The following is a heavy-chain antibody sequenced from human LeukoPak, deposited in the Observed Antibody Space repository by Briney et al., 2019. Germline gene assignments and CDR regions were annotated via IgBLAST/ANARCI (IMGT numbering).Heavy chain of an antibody. CDR1: GGSISSSTYY. J-gene: IGHJ4*02. CDR3: ARAIRGDMVRGAVDY. D-gene: IGHD3-10*01. CDR2: IHSSGTT. Sequence: PSETLSLTCTVSGGSISSSTYYWGWIRQPPGKGLEWIGHIHSSGTTFYNPSLKSRLAISEDTSKNQFSLRLSSVTAADTAIYYCARAIRGDMVRGAVDYWGQGTLVTVSS. V-gene: IGHV4-39*07.